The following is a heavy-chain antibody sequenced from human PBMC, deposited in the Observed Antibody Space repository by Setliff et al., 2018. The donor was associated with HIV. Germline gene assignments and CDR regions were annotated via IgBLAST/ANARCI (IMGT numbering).Heavy chain of an antibody. CDR2: VYYSGST. D-gene: IGHD3-3*01. CDR1: GCSISSSGPGYY. V-gene: IGHV4-39*01. J-gene: IGHJ4*02. CDR3: ARSQPDTIFGVVSFDY. Sequence: ETLSLTCTVSGCSISSSGPGYYWGWVRQAPGGGLEWIGSVYYSGSTYYNPSLKSLVTISLDTSKNQFSLRLTSMTAADTAVYYCARSQPDTIFGVVSFDYWGQGKMVTVSS.